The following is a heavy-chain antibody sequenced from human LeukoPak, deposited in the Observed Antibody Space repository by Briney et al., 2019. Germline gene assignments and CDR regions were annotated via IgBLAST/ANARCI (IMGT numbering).Heavy chain of an antibody. CDR1: GGSINSGAYY. CDR3: ARRNYGDYDHYFDY. CDR2: ISYSGST. Sequence: PSETLSLACSVSGGSINSGAYYWSWIRQYPGRGLEWIGYISYSGSTYYNPSLKSRVTISVDTSRNQFSLKLTSVTAADTAVYYCARRNYGDYDHYFDYWGQGTLVTVSS. V-gene: IGHV4-31*03. J-gene: IGHJ4*02. D-gene: IGHD4-17*01.